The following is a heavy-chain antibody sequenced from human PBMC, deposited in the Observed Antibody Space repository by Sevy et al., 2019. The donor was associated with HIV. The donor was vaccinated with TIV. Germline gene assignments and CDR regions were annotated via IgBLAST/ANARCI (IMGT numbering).Heavy chain of an antibody. D-gene: IGHD2-21*02. CDR3: AKTLQKLPFHPHYFDY. Sequence: GGSLRLSCGVSGFALRSYTMNWVRQAPGKGLEWVASISATCGSTYYADSVKGRFTISRDVFKSTLYLQMNRLTAEDTAMFYCAKTLQKLPFHPHYFDYWGQGTLVTVSS. CDR2: ISATCGST. V-gene: IGHV3-23*01. CDR1: GFALRSYT. J-gene: IGHJ4*02.